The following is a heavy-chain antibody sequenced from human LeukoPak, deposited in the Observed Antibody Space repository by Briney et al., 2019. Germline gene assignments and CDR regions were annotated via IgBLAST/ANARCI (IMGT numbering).Heavy chain of an antibody. J-gene: IGHJ4*02. CDR2: ISASGKPT. V-gene: IGHV3-48*03. CDR3: ARGDGYENKPPFDH. CDR1: GFTYSTYE. Sequence: HGGSLRLSRAASGFTYSTYEMNFVRQASGKALEGISYISASGKPTIYADSVRGRFTISRDNAKNSLYLQMNSLRADDTAVYFCARGDGYENKPPFDHWGQGTLVTVSS. D-gene: IGHD5-12*01.